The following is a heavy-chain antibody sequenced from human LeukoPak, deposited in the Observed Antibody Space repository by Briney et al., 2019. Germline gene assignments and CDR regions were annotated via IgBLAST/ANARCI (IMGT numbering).Heavy chain of an antibody. CDR3: AHIAARPGKDDY. V-gene: IGHV4-34*01. J-gene: IGHJ4*02. CDR1: GGSFSGYY. Sequence: SETLSLTCAVYGGSFSGYYWSGIRQPPGRGLEGMGEINHSGSTNYNPSLKSRVTISVDTSKNQFSLKLSSVTAADTAVYYCAHIAARPGKDDYWGQGTLVTVSS. CDR2: INHSGST. D-gene: IGHD6-6*01.